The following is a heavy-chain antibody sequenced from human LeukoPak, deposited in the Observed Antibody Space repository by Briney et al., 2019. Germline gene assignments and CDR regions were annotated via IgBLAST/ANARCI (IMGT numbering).Heavy chain of an antibody. D-gene: IGHD6-25*01. CDR1: GFTFTSYS. CDR3: ASRSGLADY. V-gene: IGHV3-23*01. J-gene: IGHJ4*02. CDR2: TSDRGDYT. Sequence: PGGSLRLSCAASGFTFTSYSMSWVRQAPGKGLEWVSGTSDRGDYTYYADSVKGRFTISRDNSKNTLYLQMNSLRAEDTAVYYCASRSGLADYWGQGTLVTVSS.